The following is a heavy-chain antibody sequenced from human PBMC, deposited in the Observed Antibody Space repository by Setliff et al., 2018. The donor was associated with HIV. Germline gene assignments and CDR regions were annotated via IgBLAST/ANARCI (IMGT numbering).Heavy chain of an antibody. CDR1: GGSIGGFY. J-gene: IGHJ4*02. D-gene: IGHD2-15*01. Sequence: SETLSLTCTVSGGSIGGFYWNWIRQSAGKGLQWIGRIYTSGSTNYNPSLKSRVTISVDTSKNQFSLKLSSVTAADTAVYYCARGDYKYCSGGSCYSAPFDYWGQGTLVTVSS. CDR2: IYTSGST. V-gene: IGHV4-4*07. CDR3: ARGDYKYCSGGSCYSAPFDY.